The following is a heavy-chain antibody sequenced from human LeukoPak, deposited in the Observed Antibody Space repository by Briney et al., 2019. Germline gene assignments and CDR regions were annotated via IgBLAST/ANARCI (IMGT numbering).Heavy chain of an antibody. D-gene: IGHD6-13*01. CDR3: AKDSSSSWYLESYYFDY. CDR1: GFTFSSYG. J-gene: IGHJ4*02. Sequence: GRSLRLSCAASGFTFSSYGMHWVRQAPGKGLEWVAVISYDGSNKYYADSVKGRFTISRDNSKNTLYLQMNSLRAEDTAVYYCAKDSSSSWYLESYYFDYWGQGTLVTVSP. V-gene: IGHV3-30*18. CDR2: ISYDGSNK.